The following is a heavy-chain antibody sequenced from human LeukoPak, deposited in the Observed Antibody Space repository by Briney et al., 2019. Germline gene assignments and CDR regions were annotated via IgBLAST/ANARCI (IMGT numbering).Heavy chain of an antibody. CDR2: IYTGGTT. CDR3: ARDSSSYYFDY. Sequence: GGSLRLSCAASGFTFTSDAMSWVRQAPGKGLEWVSIIYTGGTTHYADSLNDRFTVSRDDSINTLYLQMNSLRAEDAAVYYCARDSSSYYFDYWGQGTLVTVSS. CDR1: GFTFTSDA. D-gene: IGHD6-6*01. V-gene: IGHV3-66*01. J-gene: IGHJ4*02.